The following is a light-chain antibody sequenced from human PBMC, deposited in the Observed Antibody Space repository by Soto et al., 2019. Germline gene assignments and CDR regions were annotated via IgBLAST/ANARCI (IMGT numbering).Light chain of an antibody. V-gene: IGKV1-39*01. CDR1: QTISNY. J-gene: IGKJ5*01. CDR2: AAS. Sequence: IQMTQSPSSLSASVGDRVTITCRASQTISNYLNWYQQKPGKAPYLLIYAASSLQSGVPSRFSGSSSGTDFTLTITSXQPEDFATYYCQQTYSTPITFGQGTRLETK. CDR3: QQTYSTPIT.